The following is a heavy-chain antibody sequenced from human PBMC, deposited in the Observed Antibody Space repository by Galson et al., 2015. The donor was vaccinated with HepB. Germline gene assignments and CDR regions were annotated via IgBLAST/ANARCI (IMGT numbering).Heavy chain of an antibody. CDR2: IDNDGTGT. CDR3: ARRQCIGASCYLDS. V-gene: IGHV3-74*01. CDR1: GFTFNNYW. D-gene: IGHD4/OR15-4a*01. J-gene: IGHJ4*02. Sequence: SLRLSCAASGFTFNNYWMHWVRQAPGKGLVWVSRIDNDGTGTDYGDSVKGRFTISRDNAKNTLYLAMSSLRADDTAVYFCARRQCIGASCYLDSWGQGTLVTVPS.